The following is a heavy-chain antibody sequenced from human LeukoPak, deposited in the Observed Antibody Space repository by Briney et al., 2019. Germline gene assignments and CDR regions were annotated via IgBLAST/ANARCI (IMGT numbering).Heavy chain of an antibody. J-gene: IGHJ4*02. Sequence: GGSLRLSCAASGFTVSSNYMSWVRQAPGKALEWVSVIYSGGSTYYADSVKGRFTISRHNSKNTLYLQMNSLRAEDTAVYYCASFGGYCSGGSCSDYWGQGTLVTVSS. CDR1: GFTVSSNY. D-gene: IGHD2-15*01. CDR3: ASFGGYCSGGSCSDY. V-gene: IGHV3-53*04. CDR2: IYSGGST.